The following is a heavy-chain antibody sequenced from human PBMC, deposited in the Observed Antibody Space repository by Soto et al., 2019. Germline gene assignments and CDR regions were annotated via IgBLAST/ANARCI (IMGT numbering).Heavy chain of an antibody. CDR1: GFTFSSYG. Sequence: EVQLLESGGGLVQPGGSLRLSCAASGFTFSSYGMSWVRQAPGEGLEWVSAISGSGGSTYYADSVKGRFTISRDNSKNTLYLQMNSLIAEDTAVYYGAKVPRSVGERSVYGMDVWGQGTTVTVSS. CDR3: AKVPRSVGERSVYGMDV. D-gene: IGHD3-10*01. V-gene: IGHV3-23*01. CDR2: ISGSGGST. J-gene: IGHJ6*02.